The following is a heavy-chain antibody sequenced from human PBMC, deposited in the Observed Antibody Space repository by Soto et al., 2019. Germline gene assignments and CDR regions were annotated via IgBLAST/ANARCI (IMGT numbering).Heavy chain of an antibody. CDR2: IRSKANSYAT. D-gene: IGHD3-10*01. CDR3: TRHPPGVGYYGSEFDY. J-gene: IGHJ4*02. Sequence: VQLVESGGGLVQPGGSLRLSCAASGFTFSGSAMHWVRQASGKGLEWVGRIRSKANSYATAYAASVKGRFTISRDDSKNTAYLQMNSLKTEDTAVYYCTRHPPGVGYYGSEFDYWGQGTLVTVSS. V-gene: IGHV3-73*01. CDR1: GFTFSGSA.